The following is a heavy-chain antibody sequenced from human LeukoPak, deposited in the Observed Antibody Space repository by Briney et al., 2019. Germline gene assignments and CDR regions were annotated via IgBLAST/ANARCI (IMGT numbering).Heavy chain of an antibody. CDR1: GGSISSSSYY. J-gene: IGHJ3*01. CDR2: IYNSGST. CDR3: ARRDYSDSSGYYRNRFANAFDV. Sequence: SETLSLTCTVFGGSISSSSYYWGWIRQPPGKGLEWIGTIYNSGSTYYNPSLKSRVTISVDTSKNQFSLKLSSVTAADAAVYYCARRDYSDSSGYYRNRFANAFDVWGQGTMVIVSS. V-gene: IGHV4-39*07. D-gene: IGHD3-22*01.